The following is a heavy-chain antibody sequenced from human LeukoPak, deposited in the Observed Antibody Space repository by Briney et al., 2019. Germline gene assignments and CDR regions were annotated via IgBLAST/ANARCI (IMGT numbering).Heavy chain of an antibody. CDR2: ISSSSSYI. CDR1: GFPFSSYS. Sequence: GSLPLSCAASGFPFSSYSMNWVRQAPGKGLAWVSSISSSSSYIYYADSVKGRFTISRDNAKNSLYLQMNSLRAEDTAVYYCAREFGELLFFDYWGQGTLVTVSS. CDR3: AREFGELLFFDY. D-gene: IGHD3-10*01. V-gene: IGHV3-21*01. J-gene: IGHJ4*02.